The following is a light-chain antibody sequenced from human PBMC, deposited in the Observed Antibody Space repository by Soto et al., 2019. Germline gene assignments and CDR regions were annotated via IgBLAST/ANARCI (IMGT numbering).Light chain of an antibody. J-gene: IGLJ3*02. CDR1: SSDVGSYNL. Sequence: QSALTQPASVSGSPGQSITISCTGTSSDVGSYNLVSWYQQHPGKAPKLMIYEVSERPSGVSNRFSGSKSGNTASLTISGLQAEDDADYYCCCYEGSSTLVFGGGTKLTVL. CDR3: CCYEGSSTLV. V-gene: IGLV2-23*02. CDR2: EVS.